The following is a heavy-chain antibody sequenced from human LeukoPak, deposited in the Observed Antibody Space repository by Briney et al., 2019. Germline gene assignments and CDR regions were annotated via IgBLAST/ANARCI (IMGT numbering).Heavy chain of an antibody. CDR1: GGTFSSYT. CDR2: IIPILGIA. J-gene: IGHJ6*02. D-gene: IGHD4-17*01. V-gene: IGHV1-69*04. Sequence: ASVKVSCKASGGTFSSYTISRVRQAPGQGLEWMGRIIPILGIANYAQKFQGRVTITADKSTSTAYMELSSLRSEDTAVYYCARDLGNPGYGDYYYGMDVWGQGTTVTVS. CDR3: ARDLGNPGYGDYYYGMDV.